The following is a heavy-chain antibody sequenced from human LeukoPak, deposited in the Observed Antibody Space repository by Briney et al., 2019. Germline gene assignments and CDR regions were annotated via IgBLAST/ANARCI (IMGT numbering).Heavy chain of an antibody. V-gene: IGHV4-34*01. CDR1: GGSFSGYY. CDR2: INHSGST. D-gene: IGHD1-26*01. CDR3: ARGELPDY. J-gene: IGHJ4*02. Sequence: SETLSLTCAVYGGSFSGYYWSWIRQPPGKGLEWIGEINHSGSTNYNPSLKSRVTISVDTSKNQFSLKLSSVTAADTAVYYCARGELPDYWGQGTLVTVSS.